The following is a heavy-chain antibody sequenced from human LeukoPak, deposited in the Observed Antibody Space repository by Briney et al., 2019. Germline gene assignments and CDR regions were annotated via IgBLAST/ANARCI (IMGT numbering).Heavy chain of an antibody. CDR2: IIPIFGTA. V-gene: IGHV1-69*13. CDR3: ARSDSHRDNWFDP. Sequence: SVTVSCKASGGTFSSYAISWVRQAPGQGLEWMGGIIPIFGTANYAQKFQGRVTITADGSTSTAYMELSSLRSEDTAVYYCARSDSHRDNWFDPWGQGTLVTVSS. J-gene: IGHJ5*02. CDR1: GGTFSSYA. D-gene: IGHD1-14*01.